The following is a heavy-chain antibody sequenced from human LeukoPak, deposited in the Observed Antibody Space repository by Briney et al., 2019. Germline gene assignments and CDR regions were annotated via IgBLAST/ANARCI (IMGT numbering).Heavy chain of an antibody. CDR2: IYSGGST. CDR1: GFTVSSNY. Sequence: PGGSLRLSCAASGFTVSSNYMSWVRQAPGKGLEWVSVIYSGGSTYYADSVKGRFTISRDNSKNTLYLQMNSLRAEDTAVYYCAKYSGDGPYYFGYWGQGTLVTVSS. D-gene: IGHD4-17*01. CDR3: AKYSGDGPYYFGY. J-gene: IGHJ4*02. V-gene: IGHV3-66*01.